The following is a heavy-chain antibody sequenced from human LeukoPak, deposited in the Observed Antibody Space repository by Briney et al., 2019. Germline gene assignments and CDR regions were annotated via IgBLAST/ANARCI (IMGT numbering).Heavy chain of an antibody. CDR3: AKDSRRVYYYYGMDV. CDR1: GFTFSSYG. V-gene: IGHV3-30*18. Sequence: PGGSLRLSCAASGFTFSSYGMHWVRQAPGKGLEWVAVISYDGSNKYYADSVKGRFTISRDNSKNTLYLQMNSLRAEDTAVYYCAKDSRRVYYYYGMDVWGQGTTVTVSS. J-gene: IGHJ6*02. CDR2: ISYDGSNK.